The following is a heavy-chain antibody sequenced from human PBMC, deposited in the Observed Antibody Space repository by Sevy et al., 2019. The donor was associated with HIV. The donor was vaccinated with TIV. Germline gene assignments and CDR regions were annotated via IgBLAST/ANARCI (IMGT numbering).Heavy chain of an antibody. CDR3: ARGGPYSSSLYFDL. Sequence: SETLSLTCAVSGGSISSSNWWSWVRQPPGKGLEWIGEIYRSGSTNYNPSLKSRVTISVDKSMNQFSLKLSSVTAADTAVYYCARGGPYSSSLYFDLWGRGTLVTVSS. CDR2: IYRSGST. V-gene: IGHV4-4*02. CDR1: GGSISSSNW. D-gene: IGHD6-13*01. J-gene: IGHJ2*01.